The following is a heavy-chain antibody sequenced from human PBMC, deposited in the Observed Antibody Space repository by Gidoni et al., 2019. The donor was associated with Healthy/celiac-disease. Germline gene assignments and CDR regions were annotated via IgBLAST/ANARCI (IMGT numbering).Heavy chain of an antibody. Sequence: QITLKESGPTLVKPTQTLTLTCTFSGFSLSTSGVGVGWIRPPPGKALEWLALIYWDDDKRYSPSLKSRLTITKDTSKNQVVLTMTNMDPVDTATYYCAHRQFGLTRANNWFDPWGQGTLVTVSS. D-gene: IGHD3-10*01. J-gene: IGHJ5*02. CDR1: GFSLSTSGVG. V-gene: IGHV2-5*02. CDR2: IYWDDDK. CDR3: AHRQFGLTRANNWFDP.